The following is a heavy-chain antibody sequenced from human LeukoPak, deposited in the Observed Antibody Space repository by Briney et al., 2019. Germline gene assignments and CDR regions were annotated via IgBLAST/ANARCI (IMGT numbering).Heavy chain of an antibody. V-gene: IGHV5-51*01. D-gene: IGHD2-2*01. J-gene: IGHJ4*02. Sequence: GESLKISCKGSGYSFINYWIGWVRQMPGKGLEWMGLIYPGDSDTRYSPSFQGQVTISVDKSIDTTYLQWSSLKASDTAMDYCARRSGSRGSYSIDYWGQGTLVTVSS. CDR2: IYPGDSDT. CDR1: GYSFINYW. CDR3: ARRSGSRGSYSIDY.